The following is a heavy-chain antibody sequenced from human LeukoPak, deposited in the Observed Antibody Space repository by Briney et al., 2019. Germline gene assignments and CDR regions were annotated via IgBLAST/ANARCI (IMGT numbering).Heavy chain of an antibody. D-gene: IGHD1-26*01. J-gene: IGHJ4*02. CDR2: ISYDGSNK. V-gene: IGHV3-30*18. CDR3: AKAEWELLGY. Sequence: PGGSLRLSCAASGFTFSSYGMHWVRQAPGKGLEWVAVISYDGSNKYCADSVKGRFTISRDNSKNTLYLQMNSLRAEDTAVYYCAKAEWELLGYWGQGTLVTVSS. CDR1: GFTFSSYG.